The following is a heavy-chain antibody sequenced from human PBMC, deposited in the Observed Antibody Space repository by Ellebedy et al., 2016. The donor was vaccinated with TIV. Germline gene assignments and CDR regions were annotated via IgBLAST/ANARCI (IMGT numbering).Heavy chain of an antibody. D-gene: IGHD2-15*01. Sequence: AASVKVSCKTSGYTFTTFAVHWARQVPGQSPEWMGWINVADANTQDSQKFQGRVSFTRDTSTNTVHMHLGGLRSEDSAIYYCARDPLGYCSGGSCTNNWFDPWGQGTLVTVSS. CDR1: GYTFTTFA. J-gene: IGHJ5*02. V-gene: IGHV1-3*01. CDR2: INVADANT. CDR3: ARDPLGYCSGGSCTNNWFDP.